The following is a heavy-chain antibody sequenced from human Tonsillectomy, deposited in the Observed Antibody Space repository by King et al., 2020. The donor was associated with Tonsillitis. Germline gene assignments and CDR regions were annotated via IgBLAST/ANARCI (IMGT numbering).Heavy chain of an antibody. J-gene: IGHJ5*02. Sequence: VQLQESGPGLVKPSETLSLTCTVSGYSISSGYYWGWIRQPPGKGLEWIGSIYHSGSTYYNPSLKSRVTISVDTSKNQFSLKLSSVTAADTAVFYCAREVLPAAMPYNGFDPWGQGTLVTVSS. CDR3: AREVLPAAMPYNGFDP. V-gene: IGHV4-38-2*02. D-gene: IGHD2-2*01. CDR1: GYSISSGYY. CDR2: IYHSGST.